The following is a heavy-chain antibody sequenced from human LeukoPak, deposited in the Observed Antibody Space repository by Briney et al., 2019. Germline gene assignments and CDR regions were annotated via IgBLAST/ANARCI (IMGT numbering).Heavy chain of an antibody. CDR1: GGSISSYY. Sequence: SETLSLTCTVSGGSISSYYWSWIRQPAGKGLEWIGRIYTSGSTNYNPSLKSRVTMSVDTSKNQFSLKLSSVTAADTAVYYCARFSSSGWTYYFDYWGQGTLVTVSS. D-gene: IGHD6-19*01. CDR2: IYTSGST. J-gene: IGHJ4*02. CDR3: ARFSSSGWTYYFDY. V-gene: IGHV4-4*07.